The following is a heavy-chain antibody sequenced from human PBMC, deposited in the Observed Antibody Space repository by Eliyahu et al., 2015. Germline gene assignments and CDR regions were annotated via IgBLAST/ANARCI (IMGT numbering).Heavy chain of an antibody. V-gene: IGHV3-23*01. CDR1: GFTFSXYA. J-gene: IGHJ6*02. CDR2: ISGSGGST. D-gene: IGHD3-22*01. CDR3: ATNTPLDSSGYSTQYYYYYYGMDV. Sequence: EVQLLESGGGLVQPGGSLRLSCAASGFTFSXYAMXWVRXAPGKGLEWVSAISGSGGSTYYADSVKGRFTISRDNSKNTLYLQMNSLRAEDTAVYYCATNTPLDSSGYSTQYYYYYYGMDVWGQGTTVTVSS.